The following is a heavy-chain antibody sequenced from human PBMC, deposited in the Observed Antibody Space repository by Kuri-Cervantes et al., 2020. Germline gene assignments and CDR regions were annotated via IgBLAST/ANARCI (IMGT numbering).Heavy chain of an antibody. CDR2: MNPNSGNT. CDR1: GYTFTSYD. D-gene: IGHD3-10*01. Sequence: ASVKISCNASGYTFTSYDIYWVRQATGQGLEWMGWMNPNSGNTGYAQKLQGRVTMTRNTSISTAYMELSSLRSEDTAVYYCTTVRSGSGSLSSFDYWGQGTLVTVSS. V-gene: IGHV1-8*01. J-gene: IGHJ4*02. CDR3: TTVRSGSGSLSSFDY.